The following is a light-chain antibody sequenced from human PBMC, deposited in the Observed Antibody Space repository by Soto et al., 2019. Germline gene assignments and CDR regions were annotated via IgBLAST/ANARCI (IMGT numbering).Light chain of an antibody. CDR2: EVT. Sequence: QSVLAQPASVSGSPGQSITISCTGTSNDIGDHNSVSWYQQHPDKAPKLIILEVTNRPSGISTRFSGSKSGNMASLTISGLQDEDEAAYYCASYTSDNNFLFGGGTKLTV. CDR3: ASYTSDNNFL. V-gene: IGLV2-14*01. CDR1: SNDIGDHNS. J-gene: IGLJ2*01.